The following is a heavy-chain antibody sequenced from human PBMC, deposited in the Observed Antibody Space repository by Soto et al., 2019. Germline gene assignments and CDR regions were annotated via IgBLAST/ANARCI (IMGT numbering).Heavy chain of an antibody. CDR1: GGSISSGDYY. CDR3: ARRLVVDHLGLQFGFDAFDI. J-gene: IGHJ3*02. CDR2: IYYSGST. V-gene: IGHV4-30-4*01. Sequence: PSETLSLTCTVSGGSISSGDYYWSWIRQPPGKGLEWIGYIYYSGSTYYNPSLKSRVTISVDTSKNQFSLKLSSVTAADTAVYYCARRLVVDHLGLQFGFDAFDIWGQGTMVTVSS. D-gene: IGHD3-22*01.